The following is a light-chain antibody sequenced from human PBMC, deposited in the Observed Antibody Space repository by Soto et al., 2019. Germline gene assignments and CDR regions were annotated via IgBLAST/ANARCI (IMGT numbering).Light chain of an antibody. Sequence: EIVMTQSPATLSVSPGERVTLSCRARQSVGSNLAWYQQKPGXAPRLLIYGASTRATGIPARFSGSGSETEFTLTISSLQAEDSAVYFCQQYNNWPTWTFGQGTKVDIK. V-gene: IGKV3-15*01. J-gene: IGKJ1*01. CDR1: QSVGSN. CDR3: QQYNNWPTWT. CDR2: GAS.